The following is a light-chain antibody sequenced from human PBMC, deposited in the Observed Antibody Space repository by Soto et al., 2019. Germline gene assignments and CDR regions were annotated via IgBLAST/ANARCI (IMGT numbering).Light chain of an antibody. CDR3: QEHNSYSRT. J-gene: IGKJ1*01. Sequence: ETQMTQSPSTLSASVGDRVIITYRASQDIVRWLAWYQQKPGKAPKLLIYKASTLESGVPLRFSGSGSGTEFTLTISSLQPDDFATYYCQEHNSYSRTFGQGTRVEAK. CDR1: QDIVRW. V-gene: IGKV1-5*03. CDR2: KAS.